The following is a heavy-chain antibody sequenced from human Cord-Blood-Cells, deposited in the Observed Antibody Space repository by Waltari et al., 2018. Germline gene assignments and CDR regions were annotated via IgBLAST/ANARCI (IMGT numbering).Heavy chain of an antibody. CDR2: IYHSGST. CDR3: ARGGPYSSSSFDY. Sequence: QVQLQESGPGLVKPSETLSLTCTVPGYSISSGYYWGWIRQPPGKGLEWIGSIYHSGSTYYNPSLKSRVTISVDTSKNQFSLKLSSVTAADTAVYYCARGGPYSSSSFDYWGQGTLVTVSS. D-gene: IGHD6-6*01. CDR1: GYSISSGYY. V-gene: IGHV4-38-2*02. J-gene: IGHJ4*02.